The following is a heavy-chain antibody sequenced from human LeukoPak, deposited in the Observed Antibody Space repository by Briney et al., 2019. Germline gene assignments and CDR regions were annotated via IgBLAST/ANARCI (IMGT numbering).Heavy chain of an antibody. CDR1: GYSISSGYY. CDR2: IYHSGST. CDR3: ARDNFTGLWFGELLRGAFDI. Sequence: SETLSLTCTVSGYSISSGYYWGWIRQPPGKGLEWIGSIYHSGSTYYNPSLKSRVTISVDTSKNQFSLKLSSVTAADTAVYYCARDNFTGLWFGELLRGAFDIWGQGTMVTVSS. J-gene: IGHJ3*02. D-gene: IGHD3-10*01. V-gene: IGHV4-38-2*02.